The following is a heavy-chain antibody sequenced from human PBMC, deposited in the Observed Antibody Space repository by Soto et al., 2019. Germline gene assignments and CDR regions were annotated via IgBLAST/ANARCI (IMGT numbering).Heavy chain of an antibody. CDR1: GGSFSGYY. CDR3: ARGRGYDFWSGYYLYYYGMDV. V-gene: IGHV4-34*01. CDR2: INHSGST. D-gene: IGHD3-3*01. J-gene: IGHJ6*02. Sequence: PSGTLSLTCAVYGGSFSGYYWSWIRQPPGKGLEWIGEINHSGSTNYNPSLKSRVTISVDTSKNQFSLKLSAVTAADTAVYYCARGRGYDFWSGYYLYYYGMDVWGQGSTGT.